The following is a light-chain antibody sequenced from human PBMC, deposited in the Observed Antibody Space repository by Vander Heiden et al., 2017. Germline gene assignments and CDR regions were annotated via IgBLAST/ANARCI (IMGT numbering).Light chain of an antibody. J-gene: IGKJ4*01. CDR2: WAS. Sequence: IVMTQSPDSLAVSLGERATINCKSSQSVLYSSNNKNRLAWYQQKPGQSPKLLIDWASTRESGVPDRFSGSGSGTDFTLTISSLQAEDVAVYYCQQHYSLPLTFGGGTKVEIK. CDR1: QSVLYSSNNKNR. V-gene: IGKV4-1*01. CDR3: QQHYSLPLT.